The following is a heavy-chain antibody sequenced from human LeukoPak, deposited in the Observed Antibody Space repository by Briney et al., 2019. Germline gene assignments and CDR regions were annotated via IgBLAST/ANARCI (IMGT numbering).Heavy chain of an antibody. J-gene: IGHJ5*02. CDR1: GFTFSSYS. CDR2: ISSSSSTI. CDR3: ARAPLPASEGYRVNWFDP. V-gene: IGHV3-48*01. Sequence: GGSLRLSCAASGFTFSSYSMNWVRQAPGKRLEWVSYISSSSSTIYYADSVKGRFTISRDNSKNTLYLQMNSLRAEDTAVYYCARAPLPASEGYRVNWFDPWGQGTLVTVSS. D-gene: IGHD5-18*01.